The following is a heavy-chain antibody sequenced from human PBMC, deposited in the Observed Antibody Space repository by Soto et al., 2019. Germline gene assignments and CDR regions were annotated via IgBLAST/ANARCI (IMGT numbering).Heavy chain of an antibody. V-gene: IGHV5-51*01. J-gene: IGHJ4*01. CDR2: IYPADSDT. CDR3: TRHSGSVPSPLEH. CDR1: GYSFTSYW. D-gene: IGHD1-1*01. Sequence: PGESRKISCPGSGYSFTSYWIAWVRQMPGRGLDCMGVIYPADSDTRYSLSFRGQVTFSADNSISTAYLQWSSLRASDTAMYYCTRHSGSVPSPLEHWGDGALVNVSS.